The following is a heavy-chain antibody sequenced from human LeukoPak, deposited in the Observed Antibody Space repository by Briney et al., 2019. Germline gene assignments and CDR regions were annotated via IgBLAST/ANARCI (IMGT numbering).Heavy chain of an antibody. CDR1: GGSISSYY. J-gene: IGHJ5*02. CDR3: ARDRTTSYDSSGYYYSTLAFDP. V-gene: IGHV4-4*07. Sequence: SETLSLTCTVSGGSISSYYWSWIRQPAGKGLEWIGRIYTSGSTNYNPSLKSRVTMSVDTSKNQFSLKLSSVTAADTAVYYCARDRTTSYDSSGYYYSTLAFDPWGQGTLVTVSS. D-gene: IGHD3-22*01. CDR2: IYTSGST.